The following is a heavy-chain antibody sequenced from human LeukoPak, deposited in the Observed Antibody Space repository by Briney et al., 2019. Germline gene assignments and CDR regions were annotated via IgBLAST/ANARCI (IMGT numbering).Heavy chain of an antibody. V-gene: IGHV3-74*01. Sequence: GGSLRLSCAASGFTFSSYWMHWVRQAPGKGLVWVSRINTDGSSTSYADSVKGRFTISRDNAKNTLYLQMNSLRAEDTAVYYCARGGDSYYYYYYMDVWGKGTTVTVSS. J-gene: IGHJ6*03. CDR2: INTDGSST. CDR1: GFTFSSYW. CDR3: ARGGDSYYYYYYMDV. D-gene: IGHD2-21*02.